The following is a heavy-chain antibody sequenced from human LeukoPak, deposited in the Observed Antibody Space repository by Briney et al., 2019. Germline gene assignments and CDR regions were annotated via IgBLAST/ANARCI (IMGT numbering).Heavy chain of an antibody. V-gene: IGHV3-9*01. CDR2: ISWNSGSI. CDR1: GFTFDDYA. D-gene: IGHD6-13*01. J-gene: IGHJ5*02. Sequence: GGSLRLSCAASGFTFDDYAMHWVRQAPGKGLEWVSGISWNSGSIGYADSVKGRFTISRDNAKNSLYLQMNSLRAEDTALYYCAKGPAAGIRLNWFDPWGQGTLVTVSS. CDR3: AKGPAAGIRLNWFDP.